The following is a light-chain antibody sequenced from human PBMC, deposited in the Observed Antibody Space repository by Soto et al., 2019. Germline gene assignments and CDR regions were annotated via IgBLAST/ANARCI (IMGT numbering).Light chain of an antibody. Sequence: DIQLTQSPSFLSASVGDRVTITCRSSQGISSYLAWYKQKPRKAPKLLIYASSTLQSGVPSRFSGRGSGTELTRTISRLHPEDFAAYYCQQLNSYPLTFGQGTRLEI. J-gene: IGKJ5*01. CDR3: QQLNSYPLT. V-gene: IGKV1-9*01. CDR1: QGISSY. CDR2: ASS.